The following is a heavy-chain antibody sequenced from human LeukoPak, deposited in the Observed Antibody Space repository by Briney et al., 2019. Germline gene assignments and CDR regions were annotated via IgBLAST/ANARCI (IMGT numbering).Heavy chain of an antibody. CDR3: ARLLGYCSSTSCHSQIDY. CDR1: GGSFSGYY. Sequence: PSETLSLTCAVYGGSFSGYYWSWIRQPPGKGLEWIGEINHSESTNYNPSLKSRVTISVDTSKNQFSLKLSSVTAADTAVYYCARLLGYCSSTSCHSQIDYWGQGTLVTVSS. CDR2: INHSEST. D-gene: IGHD2-2*02. J-gene: IGHJ4*02. V-gene: IGHV4-34*01.